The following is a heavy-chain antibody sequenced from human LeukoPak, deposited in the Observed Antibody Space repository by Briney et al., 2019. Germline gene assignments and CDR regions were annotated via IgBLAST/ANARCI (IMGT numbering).Heavy chain of an antibody. D-gene: IGHD6-6*01. J-gene: IGHJ4*02. V-gene: IGHV3-30-3*01. CDR3: ARVWSSSSSEGFDY. CDR2: ISYDGSNK. Sequence: GRSLRLSCAASGFTFSSYAMHWVRQAPGKGLEWVAVISYDGSNKYYADSVKGRFTISRDNSKNTLYLQMNSLRAEDTAVYYCARVWSSSSSEGFDYWGQGTLVTVSS. CDR1: GFTFSSYA.